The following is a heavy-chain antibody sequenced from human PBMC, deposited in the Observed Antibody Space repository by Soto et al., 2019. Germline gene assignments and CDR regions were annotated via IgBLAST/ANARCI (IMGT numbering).Heavy chain of an antibody. V-gene: IGHV3-23*01. CDR3: AKDEVPAAMRLGDYYYYMDV. Sequence: GGSLRLSCAASGFTFSSYAMSWVRQAPGKGLEWVSAISGSGGSTYYADSVKGRFTISRDNSKNTLYLQMNSLRAEDAAVYYCAKDEVPAAMRLGDYYYYMDVWGKGTTVTVSS. CDR1: GFTFSSYA. CDR2: ISGSGGST. J-gene: IGHJ6*03. D-gene: IGHD2-2*01.